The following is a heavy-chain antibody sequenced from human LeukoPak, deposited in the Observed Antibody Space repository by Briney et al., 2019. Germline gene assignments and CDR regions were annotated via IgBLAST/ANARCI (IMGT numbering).Heavy chain of an antibody. CDR2: INHSGST. D-gene: IGHD4-11*01. CDR3: ARAHRARVTKGIRYYMDV. V-gene: IGHV4-34*01. Sequence: PSETLSLTCAVYGGSFSGYYWSWIRQPPGKRLEWIGEINHSGSTNYNPSLKSRVTISVDTSKNQFSLKLSSVTAADTAVYYCARAHRARVTKGIRYYMDVWGKGTTVTVSS. CDR1: GGSFSGYY. J-gene: IGHJ6*03.